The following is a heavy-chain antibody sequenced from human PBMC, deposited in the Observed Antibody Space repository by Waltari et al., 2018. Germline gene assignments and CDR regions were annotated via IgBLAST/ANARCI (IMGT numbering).Heavy chain of an antibody. CDR1: GGSISSYY. CDR2: IYYSGST. CDR3: ARMTTVVKSSFDY. J-gene: IGHJ4*02. D-gene: IGHD4-17*01. V-gene: IGHV4-59*01. Sequence: HVQLQESGPGLVKPSETLSLTCTVSGGSISSYYWSWIRQPPGKGLEWIGYIYYSGSTNYNPSLKSRVTISVDTSKNQFSLKLSSVTAADTAVYYCARMTTVVKSSFDYWGQGTLVTVSS.